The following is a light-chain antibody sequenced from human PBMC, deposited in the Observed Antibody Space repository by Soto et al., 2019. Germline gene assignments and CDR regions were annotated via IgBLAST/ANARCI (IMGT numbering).Light chain of an antibody. CDR1: SSDVGGYDS. CDR2: QVS. CDR3: SSKTSTHTRYV. J-gene: IGLJ1*01. V-gene: IGLV2-14*01. Sequence: QSVLTQPASVSGSPGQSITISCTGTSSDVGGYDSVSWYQQYPGKAPKIIIYQVSERPSGLSSRFSGSKSGNTASLTISGLQSEDEADYYCSSKTSTHTRYVFGTGTKVTVL.